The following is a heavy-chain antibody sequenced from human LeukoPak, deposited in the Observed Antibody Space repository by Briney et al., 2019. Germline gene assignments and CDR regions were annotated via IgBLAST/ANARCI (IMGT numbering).Heavy chain of an antibody. CDR2: ISFNSGAT. CDR1: GFSFRNYA. V-gene: IGHV3-23*01. J-gene: IGHJ6*02. Sequence: GGSLRLSCAASGFSFRNYAMSSVRQAPGKGLEWVSVISFNSGATYYADSVKGRITISRDNSKNTLYLQMNSLRTEDTAVFYCARSLSRGNYYAVPYYYYGMDVWGRGTSVTVSS. D-gene: IGHD1-26*01. CDR3: ARSLSRGNYYAVPYYYYGMDV.